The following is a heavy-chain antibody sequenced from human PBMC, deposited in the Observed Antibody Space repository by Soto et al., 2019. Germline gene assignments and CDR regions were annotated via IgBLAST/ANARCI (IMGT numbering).Heavy chain of an antibody. CDR2: INAGNGNT. CDR3: ARTLPITMVRGVPPYYYYGMDA. V-gene: IGHV1-3*01. D-gene: IGHD3-10*01. CDR1: GYTFTSYA. Sequence: GASVKVSCKASGYTFTSYAMHWVRQAPGQRLEWMGWINAGNGNTKYSQKFQGRVTITRDTSASTAYMELSSLRSEDTAVYYCARTLPITMVRGVPPYYYYGMDAWGQGTTVTVSS. J-gene: IGHJ6*02.